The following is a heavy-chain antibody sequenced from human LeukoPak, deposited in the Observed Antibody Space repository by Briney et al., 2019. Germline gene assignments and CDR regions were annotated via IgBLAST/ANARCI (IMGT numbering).Heavy chain of an antibody. CDR3: ARLRGRYGGWFDY. Sequence: SETLSLTCTVSGGFISSYYWSWIRQPPGKGLEWIGYIYYSGSTNYNPSLKSRVTISVDTSKNQFSLKLSSVTAADTAVYYCARLRGRYGGWFDYWGQGTLVTVSS. CDR2: IYYSGST. J-gene: IGHJ4*02. CDR1: GGFISSYY. D-gene: IGHD4-23*01. V-gene: IGHV4-59*08.